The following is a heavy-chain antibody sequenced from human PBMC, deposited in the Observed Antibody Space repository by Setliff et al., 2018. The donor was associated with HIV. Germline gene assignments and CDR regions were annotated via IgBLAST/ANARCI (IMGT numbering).Heavy chain of an antibody. Sequence: ASVKVSCKASGYTFTGYYMHWVRQAPGQGLEWMGWINPNSGGTNYAQKFQGRVTMTRDTSISTAYMELSMLRSDDTAVYYCARDGGPYGDYGGGAFDIWGQGTMVTVSS. J-gene: IGHJ3*02. CDR3: ARDGGPYGDYGGGAFDI. D-gene: IGHD4-17*01. CDR2: INPNSGGT. V-gene: IGHV1-2*02. CDR1: GYTFTGYY.